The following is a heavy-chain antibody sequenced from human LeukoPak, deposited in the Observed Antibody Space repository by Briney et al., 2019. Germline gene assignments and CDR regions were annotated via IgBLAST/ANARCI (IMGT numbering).Heavy chain of an antibody. V-gene: IGHV1-69*13. J-gene: IGHJ6*03. D-gene: IGHD2-8*01. Sequence: ASVKVSCKASGGTFSSYAISWVRQAPGQGLEWMGGIIPIFGTANYAQKFQGRVTITADESTSTAYMELSSLRSEDTAVYYCARSIRAPVWLYYYYYMDVWGKGTTVTISS. CDR3: ARSIRAPVWLYYYYYMDV. CDR1: GGTFSSYA. CDR2: IIPIFGTA.